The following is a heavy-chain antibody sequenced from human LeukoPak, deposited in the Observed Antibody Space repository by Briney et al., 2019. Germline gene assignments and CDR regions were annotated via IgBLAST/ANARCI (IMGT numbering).Heavy chain of an antibody. CDR1: GYTFTGYY. CDR3: ARGGITGTTRGPTRLNDAFDI. Sequence: GASLKVSCKASGYTFTGYYMHWVRQAPGQGLEWMGWINPNSGATNYAQKFQGWVTMTRDTSISTAYMELSRLRSDDTAVYYCARGGITGTTRGPTRLNDAFDIWGQGTMVTVSS. CDR2: INPNSGAT. V-gene: IGHV1-2*04. D-gene: IGHD1-20*01. J-gene: IGHJ3*02.